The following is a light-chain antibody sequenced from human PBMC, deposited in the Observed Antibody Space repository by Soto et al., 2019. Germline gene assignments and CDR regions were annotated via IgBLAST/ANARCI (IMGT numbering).Light chain of an antibody. Sequence: QSALTQPASVSGSPGQSITISGTGTSSDVGSYNLVSWYQQHPGKAPKLMIYEVSKRPSGVSNRFSGSKSGNTASLTISGLQAEDEADYYCCSYAGSSTSVFGTGTKVTVL. J-gene: IGLJ1*01. CDR2: EVS. V-gene: IGLV2-23*02. CDR1: SSDVGSYNL. CDR3: CSYAGSSTSV.